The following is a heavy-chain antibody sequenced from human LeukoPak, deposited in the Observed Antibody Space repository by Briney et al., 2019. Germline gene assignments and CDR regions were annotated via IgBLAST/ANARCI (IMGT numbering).Heavy chain of an antibody. CDR3: ARDWDGSGSYYIPY. V-gene: IGHV3-53*01. Sequence: GGSLRLSCAASGFTVSSNYMSWVRQAPGKGLEWVSVIYTGGTTNYADSVKGRFTISRDNAKNTLYLQTDSLRAEDTAVYYCARDWDGSGSYYIPYWGQGTLVTVSS. D-gene: IGHD3-10*01. CDR1: GFTVSSNY. CDR2: IYTGGTT. J-gene: IGHJ4*02.